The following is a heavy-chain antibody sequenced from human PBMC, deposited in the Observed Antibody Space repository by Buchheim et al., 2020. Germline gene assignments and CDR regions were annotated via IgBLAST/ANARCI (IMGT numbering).Heavy chain of an antibody. CDR1: GFTFSSYG. J-gene: IGHJ6*04. V-gene: IGHV3-30*18. D-gene: IGHD5-18*01. CDR2: ISYDGSNK. Sequence: QVQLVESGGGVVQPGRSLRLSCAASGFTFSSYGMHWVRQAPGKGLEWVAVISYDGSNKYYADSVKGRFTISRDNSKNTLYLQMNSLRAGNTAVYYCAKDIISGYSYGWGYYYYVMAFWGKGTT. CDR3: AKDIISGYSYGWGYYYYVMAF.